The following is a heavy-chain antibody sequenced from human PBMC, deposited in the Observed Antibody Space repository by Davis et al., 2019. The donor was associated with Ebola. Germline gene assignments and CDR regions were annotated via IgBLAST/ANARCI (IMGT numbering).Heavy chain of an antibody. J-gene: IGHJ4*02. CDR3: ARAQFPTTSDH. D-gene: IGHD1-1*01. CDR2: INPHNGNT. CDR1: WGTFTNYA. Sequence: ASVKVSCKTSWGTFTNYAVNWVRQAPGQGLEWMGWINPHNGNTNYAQNVQGRVIMTSDTATTTAYMEVGSLRSDDTAVYYCARAQFPTTSDHWGQGTLVTVSS. V-gene: IGHV1-18*01.